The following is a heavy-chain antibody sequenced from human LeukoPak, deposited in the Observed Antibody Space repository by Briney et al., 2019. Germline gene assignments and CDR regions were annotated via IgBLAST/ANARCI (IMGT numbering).Heavy chain of an antibody. V-gene: IGHV3-48*03. Sequence: GGSLRLSCAASGFTYSSYEMNWVRQAPGKGLEWVSYISSSGSTIYYADSVKGRFTISRDNAKNSLYLQMNNLRVDDTAVYYCATERRGVFESWGQGSLVTVSS. D-gene: IGHD3-10*01. CDR1: GFTYSSYE. CDR3: ATERRGVFES. CDR2: ISSSGSTI. J-gene: IGHJ4*02.